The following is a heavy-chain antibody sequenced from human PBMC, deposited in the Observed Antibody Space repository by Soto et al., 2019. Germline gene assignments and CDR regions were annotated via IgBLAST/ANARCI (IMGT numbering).Heavy chain of an antibody. CDR3: ARSRGGYFDY. D-gene: IGHD3-16*01. V-gene: IGHV4-59*01. CDR1: GGSISSYY. Sequence: QVQLQESGPGLVKPSETLSLTCTVSGGSISSYYWSWIRQPPGKGLEWIGDIYYSGRTNYNPSLKRRFTIAVDTAKNQYSLKLSSVTAADTAVYYCARSRGGYFDYWGQGTLVTVSS. CDR2: IYYSGRT. J-gene: IGHJ4*02.